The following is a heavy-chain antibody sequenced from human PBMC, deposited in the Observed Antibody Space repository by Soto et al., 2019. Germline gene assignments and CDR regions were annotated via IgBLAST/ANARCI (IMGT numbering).Heavy chain of an antibody. CDR3: TTRTLTYYYDSSGYKNPRYFDY. CDR1: GFTFSNAW. CDR2: IKSKTDGGTT. V-gene: IGHV3-15*07. J-gene: IGHJ4*02. Sequence: PGGSLRLSCAASGFTFSNAWMNWVRQAPGKGLEWVGRIKSKTDGGTTDYAAPVKGRFTISRDDSKNTLYLQMNSLKTEDTAVYYCTTRTLTYYYDSSGYKNPRYFDYWGQGTLVTVSS. D-gene: IGHD3-22*01.